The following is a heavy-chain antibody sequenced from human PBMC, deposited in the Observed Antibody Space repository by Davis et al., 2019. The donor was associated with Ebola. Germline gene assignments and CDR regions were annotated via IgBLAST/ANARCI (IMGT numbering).Heavy chain of an antibody. Sequence: MPSETLSLTCTVSGGSIYSSSYYWGWIRQPPGKGLEWIGSVSYSGLTYYNPSLKSRVTVSVATPKNQLSLRLNSVTAADTAVYYCARLADDSDYDYYFDIWGRGTLVTVSS. D-gene: IGHD5-12*01. CDR2: VSYSGLT. J-gene: IGHJ4*02. CDR3: ARLADDSDYDYYFDI. CDR1: GGSIYSSSYY. V-gene: IGHV4-39*01.